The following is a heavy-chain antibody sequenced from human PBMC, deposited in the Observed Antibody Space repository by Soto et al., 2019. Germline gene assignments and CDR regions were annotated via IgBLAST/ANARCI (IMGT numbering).Heavy chain of an antibody. CDR1: GGSISSYY. CDR2: IYYSGST. D-gene: IGHD3-10*01. CDR3: AREKLRGVISPPNNWFYP. Sequence: PSETLSLTCTVSGGSISSYYWSWIRQPPGKGLEWIGYIYYSGSTNYNPSLKSRVTISVDTSKNQFSLKLSSVTAADTAVYYCAREKLRGVISPPNNWFYPWGQGTLVTVSS. J-gene: IGHJ5*02. V-gene: IGHV4-59*01.